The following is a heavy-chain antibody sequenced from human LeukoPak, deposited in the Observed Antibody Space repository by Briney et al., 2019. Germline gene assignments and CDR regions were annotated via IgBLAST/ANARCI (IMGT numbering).Heavy chain of an antibody. Sequence: GGSLRLSCAASGFTFNRYWMSWVRQAPGKGLEWVANIKEDGSGKYYVDSVKGRFTISRDNAKNSLYLQMNSLRAEDMALYYCAKAAIKKLWFGETYSDYWGQGTLVTVSS. CDR2: IKEDGSGK. CDR3: AKAAIKKLWFGETYSDY. V-gene: IGHV3-7*03. D-gene: IGHD3-10*01. J-gene: IGHJ4*02. CDR1: GFTFNRYW.